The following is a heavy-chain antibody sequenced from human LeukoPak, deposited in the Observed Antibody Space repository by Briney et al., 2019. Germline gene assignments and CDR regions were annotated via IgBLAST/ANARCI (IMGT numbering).Heavy chain of an antibody. V-gene: IGHV3-30*04. CDR1: GFTFSSYA. CDR2: ISYDGSNK. CDR3: ARDQGITMVQGAFDI. Sequence: GSLRLSCVASGFTFSSYAMHWVRQAPGKGLEWVAVISYDGSNKYYADSVKGRFTISRDNSKNTLYLQMNSLRAEDAAVYYCARDQGITMVQGAFDIWGQGTMVTVSS. D-gene: IGHD3-10*01. J-gene: IGHJ3*02.